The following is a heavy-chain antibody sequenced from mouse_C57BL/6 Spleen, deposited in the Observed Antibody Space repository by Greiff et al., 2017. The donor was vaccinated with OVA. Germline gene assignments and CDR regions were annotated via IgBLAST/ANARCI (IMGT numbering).Heavy chain of an antibody. V-gene: IGHV1-64*01. CDR3: ARNYGSSFFDY. CDR1: GYTFTSYW. Sequence: QVQLQQPGAELVKPGASVKLSCKASGYTFTSYWMHWVKQRPGRGLEWIGMIHPNSGSTNYNEKFKSKATLTVDKSSSTAYMQLSSLTSEDSAVYYCARNYGSSFFDYWGQGTTLTVSS. J-gene: IGHJ2*01. D-gene: IGHD1-1*01. CDR2: IHPNSGST.